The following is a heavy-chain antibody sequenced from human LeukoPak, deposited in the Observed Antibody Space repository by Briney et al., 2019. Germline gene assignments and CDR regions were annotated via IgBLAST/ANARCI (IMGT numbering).Heavy chain of an antibody. V-gene: IGHV4-38-2*01. Sequence: PSETLSLTCAVSGYSFTTGYYWGWIRPPPGKGREWIGNIYYSGSTYYNASLKRRVTISGDTSKNHFSLKLSSVTAADTAVYYCARPLSGSSSWHGDAFDIWGQGTMVTVSS. CDR2: IYYSGST. CDR1: GYSFTTGYY. J-gene: IGHJ3*02. CDR3: ARPLSGSSSWHGDAFDI. D-gene: IGHD6-13*01.